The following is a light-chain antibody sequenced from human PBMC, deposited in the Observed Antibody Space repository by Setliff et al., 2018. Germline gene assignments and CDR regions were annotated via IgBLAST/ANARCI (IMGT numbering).Light chain of an antibody. CDR3: SSCTSSSAWV. J-gene: IGLJ2*01. CDR1: SSDVGGYNY. CDR2: DVS. V-gene: IGLV2-14*01. Sequence: LTQPASVSGSPGQSITISCTGTSSDVGGYNYVSWYQQHPGRAPKLMIYDVSKRPSGVSNRFSGSKSGNTASLTISGLQAEDEADYYCSSCTSSSAWVFGGGTK.